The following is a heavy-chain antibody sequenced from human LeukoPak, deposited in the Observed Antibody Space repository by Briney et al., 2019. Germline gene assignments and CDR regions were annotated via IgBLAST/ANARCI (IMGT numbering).Heavy chain of an antibody. CDR3: ARGGSRSSGAFDI. V-gene: IGHV1-2*02. D-gene: IGHD6-13*01. Sequence: ASVKVSCKASGYTFTGYYLHWVRQAPGQGLEWVVWINPYNGGTNSAQTFQGRVTMTRDTSISTAYMELSRLRSDDTAVYYCARGGSRSSGAFDIWGQGTMATVSS. J-gene: IGHJ3*02. CDR2: INPYNGGT. CDR1: GYTFTGYY.